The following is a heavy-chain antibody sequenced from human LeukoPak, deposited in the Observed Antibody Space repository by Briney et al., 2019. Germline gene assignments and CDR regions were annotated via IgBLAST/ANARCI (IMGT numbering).Heavy chain of an antibody. V-gene: IGHV4-59*08. D-gene: IGHD3-10*01. CDR3: ARRAYYGSANYYFDS. Sequence: PSETLSLTCTVSGVSISSSYWSWIRQPPGKGLEWIGYMYYSGSTNYNPSLKSRVTMSVDTSKNQFSLKASSVTAADTAVYYCARRAYYGSANYYFDSWGQGTLVTVSS. CDR2: MYYSGST. CDR1: GVSISSSY. J-gene: IGHJ4*02.